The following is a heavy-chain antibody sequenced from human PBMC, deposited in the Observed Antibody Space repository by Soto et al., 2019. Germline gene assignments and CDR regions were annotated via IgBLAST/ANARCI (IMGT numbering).Heavy chain of an antibody. V-gene: IGHV1-69*13. J-gene: IGHJ6*02. CDR2: IIPIPGTA. D-gene: IGHD2-2*01. CDR3: ARSQGSSTSLEIYYYYYYGMDV. CDR1: GGTFGSYA. Sequence: ASVKVSCKASGGTFGSYAISWVRQAPGQGLEWMGGIIPIPGTANYAQKFQGRVTITADESTSTAYMELSSLRSEDTAVYYCARSQGSSTSLEIYYYYYYGMDVWGQGTTVTVSS.